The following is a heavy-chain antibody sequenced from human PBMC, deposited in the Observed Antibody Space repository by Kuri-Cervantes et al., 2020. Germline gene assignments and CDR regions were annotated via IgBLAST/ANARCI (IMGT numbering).Heavy chain of an antibody. D-gene: IGHD6-13*01. J-gene: IGHJ6*03. CDR2: INRGGST. CDR1: GGSFSGYY. V-gene: IGHV4-34*01. Sequence: SETLSLTCAVYGGSFSGYYWSWIRQPPGKGLEWIGEINRGGSTNYNPSLKSRATISLDTSKNQFSLKLTSVTAADTAVYYCARGNPSRVYYYYYMDVWGKGTTVTVSS. CDR3: ARGNPSRVYYYYYMDV.